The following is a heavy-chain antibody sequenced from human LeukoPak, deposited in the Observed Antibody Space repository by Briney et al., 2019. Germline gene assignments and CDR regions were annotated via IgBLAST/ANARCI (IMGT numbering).Heavy chain of an antibody. CDR2: ISGSGGST. J-gene: IGHJ4*02. V-gene: IGHV3-23*01. CDR1: GFTFSSYA. D-gene: IGHD2-2*01. Sequence: PGGSLRLSCAASGFTFSSYAMSWVRQAPGKGLEWVSAISGSGGSTYYADSVKGRFTISRDNSKNTLYLQMNSPRAEDTAVYYCAKDWYQLLTSLDYWGQGTLVTVSS. CDR3: AKDWYQLLTSLDY.